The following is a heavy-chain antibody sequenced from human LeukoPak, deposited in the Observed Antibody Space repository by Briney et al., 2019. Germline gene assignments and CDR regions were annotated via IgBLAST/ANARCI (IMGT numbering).Heavy chain of an antibody. D-gene: IGHD3-22*01. CDR1: GFTVSSNY. CDR2: IYSGGST. Sequence: GGSLRLSCAASGFTVSSNYMSWVRPAPGKGLEWVSVIYSGGSTYYADSVKGRFTISSDNSKNTLYLQMNSLRAEDTAVYYCARDGGYYYDSSGSTFDYWGQGTLVTVSS. CDR3: ARDGGYYYDSSGSTFDY. V-gene: IGHV3-66*02. J-gene: IGHJ4*02.